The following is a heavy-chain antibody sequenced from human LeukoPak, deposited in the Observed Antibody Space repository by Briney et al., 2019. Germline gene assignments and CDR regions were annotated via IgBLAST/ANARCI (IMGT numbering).Heavy chain of an antibody. Sequence: GRSLRLSCAASGFTFSRYGMHWVRQAPGKGLEWVTFISYDGSNKYYADSVKGRFTISRDNSKNTLYLQMNSLSAEDTAVYYWANGCGSSCLFDCWGRGTVAIVSS. CDR3: ANGCGSSCLFDC. D-gene: IGHD6-13*01. CDR2: ISYDGSNK. V-gene: IGHV3-30*18. J-gene: IGHJ4*02. CDR1: GFTFSRYG.